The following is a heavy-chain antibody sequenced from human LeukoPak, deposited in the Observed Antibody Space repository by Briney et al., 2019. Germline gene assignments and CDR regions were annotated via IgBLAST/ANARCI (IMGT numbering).Heavy chain of an antibody. V-gene: IGHV4-34*01. CDR2: INHSGST. CDR3: AILYYDSSGYSLDY. Sequence: SETLSLTCAVYGGPFSGYYWSWIRQPPGKGLEWIGEINHSGSTNYNPSLKSRVTISVDTSKNQFSLKLSSVTAADTAVYYCAILYYDSSGYSLDYWGQGTLVTVSS. CDR1: GGPFSGYY. D-gene: IGHD3-22*01. J-gene: IGHJ4*02.